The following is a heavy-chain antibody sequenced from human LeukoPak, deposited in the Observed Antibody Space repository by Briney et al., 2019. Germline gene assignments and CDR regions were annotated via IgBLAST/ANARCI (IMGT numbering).Heavy chain of an antibody. J-gene: IGHJ6*02. CDR1: GFTFSSYG. CDR2: IWYDGSNK. V-gene: IGHV3-33*06. D-gene: IGHD3-3*01. Sequence: TGGSLRLSCAASGFTFSSYGMPWVRQAPGKGLEWVAVIWYDGSNKYYADSVKGRFTISRDNSKNTLYLQMNSLRAEDTAVYYCAKQYYDFWSGSDVWGQGTTVTVSS. CDR3: AKQYYDFWSGSDV.